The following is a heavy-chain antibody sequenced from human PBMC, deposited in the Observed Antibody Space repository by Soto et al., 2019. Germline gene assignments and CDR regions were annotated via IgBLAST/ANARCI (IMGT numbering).Heavy chain of an antibody. V-gene: IGHV3-9*01. Sequence: EVQLMESGGGLVQPGRSLRLSCAASGFTIDEHAMQWVRQVPGKGLEWVSSISWNGDNIGYADSVKGRFSISRDDARDSLYLQMNSLRDEDTGVYFCAKDRKGGGIFGALGDYWGQGTLVTVSS. CDR2: ISWNGDNI. CDR1: GFTIDEHA. D-gene: IGHD3-16*01. J-gene: IGHJ4*02. CDR3: AKDRKGGGIFGALGDY.